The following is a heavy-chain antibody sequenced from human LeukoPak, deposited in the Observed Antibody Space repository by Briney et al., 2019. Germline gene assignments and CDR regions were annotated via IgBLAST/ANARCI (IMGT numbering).Heavy chain of an antibody. Sequence: PGRSLRLSCAASGFTFSSYAMHWVRQAPGKGLEWVAVISYDGSNKYYADSVKGRFTISRDNSKNTLYLQMNSLRAEDTAVYYCARHSRAYSSSWYSWFDPWGQGTLVTVSS. J-gene: IGHJ5*02. CDR1: GFTFSSYA. CDR3: ARHSRAYSSSWYSWFDP. V-gene: IGHV3-30-3*01. CDR2: ISYDGSNK. D-gene: IGHD6-13*01.